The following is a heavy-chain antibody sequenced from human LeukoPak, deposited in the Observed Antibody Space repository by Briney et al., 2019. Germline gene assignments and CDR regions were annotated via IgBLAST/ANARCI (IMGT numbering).Heavy chain of an antibody. CDR2: INWNGGST. CDR1: GFTFDDYG. CDR3: ARVGYSSGHYYFDY. D-gene: IGHD6-19*01. Sequence: GGSLRLSCAASGFTFDDYGMSWVRQAPGKGLEWVSGINWNGGSTGYADSVNGRFTISRDNAKNSLYLQMNSLRAEDTALYYCARVGYSSGHYYFDYWGQGTLVTVSS. J-gene: IGHJ4*02. V-gene: IGHV3-20*04.